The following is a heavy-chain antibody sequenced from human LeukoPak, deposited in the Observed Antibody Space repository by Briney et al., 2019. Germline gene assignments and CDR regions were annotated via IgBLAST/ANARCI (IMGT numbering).Heavy chain of an antibody. D-gene: IGHD6-19*01. Sequence: SETLSLTCAVYGGSFSGYYWSWIRQPPGKELEWIGEINHSGSTNYNPSLKSRVTISVDTSKNQFSLKLSSVTAADTAVYYCARIAVAFDPWGQGTLVTVSS. CDR1: GGSFSGYY. V-gene: IGHV4-34*01. CDR3: ARIAVAFDP. CDR2: INHSGST. J-gene: IGHJ5*02.